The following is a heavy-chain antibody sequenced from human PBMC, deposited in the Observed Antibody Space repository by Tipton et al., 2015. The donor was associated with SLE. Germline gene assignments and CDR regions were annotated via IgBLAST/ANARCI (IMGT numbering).Heavy chain of an antibody. CDR3: ARRSIRSGWYVDY. CDR2: IYTGGNT. CDR1: GGSISRYY. V-gene: IGHV4-4*07. J-gene: IGHJ4*02. Sequence: TLSLTCTVSGGSISRYYWGWIRQPAGKGLEWIGRIYTGGNTKYNPSLESRVTLSVDASKDQFSLRLTSVTAADTALYYCARRSIRSGWYVDYWGQGTLVTVSS. D-gene: IGHD6-19*01.